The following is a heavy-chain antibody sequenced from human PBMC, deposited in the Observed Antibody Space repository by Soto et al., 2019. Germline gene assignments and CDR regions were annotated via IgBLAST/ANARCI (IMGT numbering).Heavy chain of an antibody. J-gene: IGHJ6*02. CDR3: ARDQVLRFLECSRTYYYGMDV. D-gene: IGHD3-3*01. V-gene: IGHV4-59*01. Sequence: SETLSLTCTVSGGSISSYYWSWIRQPPGNGLDRIGYIDYSGSTNYNPSLKGRVTISVDTSKNQFSLKLSSVNASDTAVYDCARDQVLRFLECSRTYYYGMDVWGQGTTVTVS. CDR2: IDYSGST. CDR1: GGSISSYY.